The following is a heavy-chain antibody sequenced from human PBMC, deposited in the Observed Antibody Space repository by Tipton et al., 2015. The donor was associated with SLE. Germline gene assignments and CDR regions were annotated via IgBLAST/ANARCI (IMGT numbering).Heavy chain of an antibody. J-gene: IGHJ3*02. D-gene: IGHD3-10*01. CDR2: ISYDGSNK. V-gene: IGHV3-30-3*01. Sequence: SLRLSCAGSGFTFSSYAMHWVRQAPGKGLEWVAVISYDGSNKYYADSVKGRFTISRDNSKNTLYLQMNSLRAEDTAVYYCARGLTVDYYDIWGQGTMVTVSS. CDR3: ARGLTVDYYDI. CDR1: GFTFSSYA.